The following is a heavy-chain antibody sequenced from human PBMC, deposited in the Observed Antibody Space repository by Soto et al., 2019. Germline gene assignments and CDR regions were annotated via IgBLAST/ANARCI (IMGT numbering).Heavy chain of an antibody. CDR2: IIPIFGTA. J-gene: IGHJ4*02. V-gene: IGHV1-69*13. CDR1: GGTFSSYA. Sequence: ASVKVSCKASGGTFSSYAISWVRQAPGQGLEWMGGIIPIFGTANYAQKFQGRVTITADESTSTAYMELSSLRSEDTAVYYCATEYGSGSSFDYWGQGTLVTVSS. CDR3: ATEYGSGSSFDY. D-gene: IGHD3-10*01.